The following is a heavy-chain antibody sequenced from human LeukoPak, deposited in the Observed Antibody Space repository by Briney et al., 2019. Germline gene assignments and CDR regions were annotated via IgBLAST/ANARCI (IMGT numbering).Heavy chain of an antibody. V-gene: IGHV1-69*13. J-gene: IGHJ4*02. Sequence: SVKVSCKASVGTFSSYAISWVRQAPGQGREWMGGIIPIFGRANYAQKFQGRVTNTPDESTSTAYMELSSLRSEDTAVYYCANQDDSGGNSYWGQGTLVTVSS. CDR3: ANQDDSGGNSY. D-gene: IGHD4-23*01. CDR1: VGTFSSYA. CDR2: IIPIFGRA.